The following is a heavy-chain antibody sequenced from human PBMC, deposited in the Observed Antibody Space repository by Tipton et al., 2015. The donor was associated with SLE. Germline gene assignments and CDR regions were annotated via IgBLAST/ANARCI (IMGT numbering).Heavy chain of an antibody. Sequence: LSLTCAASGFIFSTYSMVWVRQAPGKGLEWVSSLSSTTRYIFYADSVKGRFTVSKDNARNLLFLQMNGLSAEDTATYFCAKIDSRNYGWFDSWGQGTLVTVSS. CDR1: GFIFSTYS. CDR2: LSSTTRYI. V-gene: IGHV3-21*04. CDR3: AKIDSRNYGWFDS. D-gene: IGHD4-11*01. J-gene: IGHJ5*01.